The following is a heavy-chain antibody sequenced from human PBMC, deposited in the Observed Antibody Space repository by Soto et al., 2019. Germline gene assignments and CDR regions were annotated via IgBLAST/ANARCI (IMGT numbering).Heavy chain of an antibody. CDR1: GFTFNTYY. Sequence: HPGGSLRLSCAASGFTFNTYYMRWVRQAPGKGLEWVALILHDGSNKFYADSVKGRFTISRDNSKDTMYLQMNSLRVEDTAVYYCARPDYADYGDSWGQGTLVTVSS. V-gene: IGHV3-30-3*01. D-gene: IGHD4-17*01. CDR2: ILHDGSNK. J-gene: IGHJ4*02. CDR3: ARPDYADYGDS.